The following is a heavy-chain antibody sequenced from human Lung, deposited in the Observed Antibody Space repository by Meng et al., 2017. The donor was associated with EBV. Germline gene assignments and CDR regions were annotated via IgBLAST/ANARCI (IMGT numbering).Heavy chain of an antibody. J-gene: IGHJ4*02. D-gene: IGHD3-22*01. CDR2: IYFSGIT. V-gene: IGHV4-30-4*01. Sequence: AQLHELGPGLVKPSQILSLTCAVSGGSISSGGFYWSWIRQPPGKGLEWIGYIYFSGITYYNPSLQSRLTISVDTSKNQFSLELASVTAADTAVYFCARSGGYFFDFWGQGTLVTVSS. CDR3: ARSGGYFFDF. CDR1: GGSISSGGFY.